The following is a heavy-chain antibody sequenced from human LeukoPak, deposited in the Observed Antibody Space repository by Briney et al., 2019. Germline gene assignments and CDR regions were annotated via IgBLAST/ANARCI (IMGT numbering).Heavy chain of an antibody. CDR2: MNPNSGNT. D-gene: IGHD3-3*01. J-gene: IGHJ3*02. Sequence: GASVKVSCKASVYTFTSYDINWVRQATGQGLAWMGWMNPNSGNTGYAQKFQGRVTMTRNTSISTAYMELSSLRSKDTAVYYCARVRFLEWFEAFDIWGQGTMVTVSS. CDR3: ARVRFLEWFEAFDI. CDR1: VYTFTSYD. V-gene: IGHV1-8*01.